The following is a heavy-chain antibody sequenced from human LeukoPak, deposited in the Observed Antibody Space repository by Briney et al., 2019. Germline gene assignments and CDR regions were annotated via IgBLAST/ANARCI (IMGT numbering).Heavy chain of an antibody. CDR3: AEVGYSWYDVDY. V-gene: IGHV3-30*02. CDR1: GFTFSTYG. J-gene: IGHJ4*02. Sequence: PGGSLRLSCAASGFTFSTYGMHWVRQAPGKGLEWVAFIRYDGSEKFYADSVKGRFTISRDNSKNTLSLQMNSLRAEDTAMYYCAEVGYSWYDVDYWGQGTLVTVSS. CDR2: IRYDGSEK. D-gene: IGHD6-13*01.